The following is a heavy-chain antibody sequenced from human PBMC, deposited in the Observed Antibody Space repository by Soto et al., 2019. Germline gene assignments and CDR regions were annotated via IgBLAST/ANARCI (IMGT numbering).Heavy chain of an antibody. Sequence: GGSLRLSCAVSGVTVNSNFMSWVRQAPGKGLEWVSVIFSGGNADYADSVKGRFIMSRDISKNTLYLQMNSLRAEDAAVYFCVKEFRGAFDYWGQGTLVTVSS. V-gene: IGHV3-53*01. J-gene: IGHJ4*02. CDR2: IFSGGNA. CDR3: VKEFRGAFDY. D-gene: IGHD3-10*01. CDR1: GVTVNSNF.